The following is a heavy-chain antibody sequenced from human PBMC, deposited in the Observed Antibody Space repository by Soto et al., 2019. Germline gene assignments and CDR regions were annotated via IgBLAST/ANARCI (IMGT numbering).Heavy chain of an antibody. J-gene: IGHJ4*02. D-gene: IGHD5-18*01. Sequence: PSETLSLTCTVSGSSISSGGYYWSWIRQHPGKGLEWIGYIYYSGSTYYNPSLKSRVTISVDTSKNQFSLKLSSVTAADTAVYYCARQTGYGITGYFDYWGQGTLVTVSS. CDR1: GSSISSGGYY. V-gene: IGHV4-31*03. CDR3: ARQTGYGITGYFDY. CDR2: IYYSGST.